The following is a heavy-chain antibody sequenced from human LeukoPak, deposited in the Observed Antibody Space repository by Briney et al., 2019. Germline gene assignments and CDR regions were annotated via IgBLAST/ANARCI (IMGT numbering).Heavy chain of an antibody. CDR3: AGGSGASWFDP. J-gene: IGHJ5*02. V-gene: IGHV4-59*01. D-gene: IGHD2-8*02. CDR2: IYNSGRS. Sequence: PSETLSLTCSVSGGSISSGYWSWIRQPPGKGLEWIAYIYNSGRSNYNPSLKSRVTTSLDTSKNQFSLKLSSVTAADTAVYYCAGGSGASWFDPWGQGTLVTVSS. CDR1: GGSISSGY.